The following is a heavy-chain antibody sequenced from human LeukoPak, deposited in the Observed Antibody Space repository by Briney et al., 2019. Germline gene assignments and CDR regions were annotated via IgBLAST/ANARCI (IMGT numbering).Heavy chain of an antibody. J-gene: IGHJ6*03. CDR1: GFTLSSYA. Sequence: GGSLRLSCAASGFTLSSYAMSWVRQAPGKGLEWVSAISGSGGSTYYADSVKGRFTISRDNSKNTLYLQMNSLRAEDTAVYYCAKGKFNYYYYYMDVWGKGTTVTVSS. V-gene: IGHV3-23*01. CDR2: ISGSGGST. CDR3: AKGKFNYYYYYMDV.